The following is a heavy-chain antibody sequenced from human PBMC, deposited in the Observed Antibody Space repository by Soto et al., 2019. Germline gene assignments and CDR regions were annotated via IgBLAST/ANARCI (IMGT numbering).Heavy chain of an antibody. CDR3: ARGLPSLILWFGSKNWFDP. CDR1: GGSISSSSYY. Sequence: QLQLQESGPGLVKPSETLSLTCTVSGGSISSSSYYWGWIRQPPGKGLEWIGSIYYSGSTYYNPSRKSRVTISLDTSKNQFSLKLSSVTAADTAVYYCARGLPSLILWFGSKNWFDPWGQGTLVTVSS. V-gene: IGHV4-39*01. D-gene: IGHD3-10*01. J-gene: IGHJ5*02. CDR2: IYYSGST.